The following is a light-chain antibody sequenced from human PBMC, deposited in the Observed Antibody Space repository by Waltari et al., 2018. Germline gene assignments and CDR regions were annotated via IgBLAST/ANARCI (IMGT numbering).Light chain of an antibody. J-gene: IGLJ2*01. CDR2: KDT. CDR3: QSADDSGTYVV. Sequence: SYELTQPPSASVSPGQTANITCLGQAWPIPYCYWYQQKSGQAPLLVIFKDTERPPGIPERFSGSTSGTTVTLTISGVQAEDEAEYFCQSADDSGTYVVFGGGTRLTIL. CDR1: AWPIPY. V-gene: IGLV3-25*03.